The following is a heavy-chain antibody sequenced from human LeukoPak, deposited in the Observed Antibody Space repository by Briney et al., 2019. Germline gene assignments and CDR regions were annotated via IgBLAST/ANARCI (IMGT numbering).Heavy chain of an antibody. D-gene: IGHD3-16*01. J-gene: IGHJ4*02. CDR2: IYYSGST. Sequence: SETLSLTCTVSGGSISSYYWSWIRQPPGKGLEWIGYIYYSGSTNYNPSLKSRVTISVDTSKNQFSLKLSSVTAADTAMYYCARASYYDYVWGSYTPSYFDYWGQGTLVTVSS. CDR1: GGSISSYY. CDR3: ARASYYDYVWGSYTPSYFDY. V-gene: IGHV4-59*01.